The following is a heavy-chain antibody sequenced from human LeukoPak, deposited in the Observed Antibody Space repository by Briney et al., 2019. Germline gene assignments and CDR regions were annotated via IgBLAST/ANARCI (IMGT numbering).Heavy chain of an antibody. D-gene: IGHD2-21*01. Sequence: GGSLRLSCAASGFTFSSYAMHWVRQAPGKGLEWVAVIWYDGSNKYYAESVKGRFTISRDNSKNTLYLQMNSLRAEDTAVYYCAKDVHKAVRGDFDYWGQGTLVTVSS. CDR1: GFTFSSYA. CDR2: IWYDGSNK. V-gene: IGHV3-33*06. J-gene: IGHJ4*02. CDR3: AKDVHKAVRGDFDY.